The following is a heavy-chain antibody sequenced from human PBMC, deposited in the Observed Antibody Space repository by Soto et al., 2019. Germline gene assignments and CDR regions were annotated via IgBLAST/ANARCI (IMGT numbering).Heavy chain of an antibody. J-gene: IGHJ6*02. CDR2: INPNSGGT. CDR1: GDTFTGYY. CDR3: AREAGRPDYYARSGHYTFDGMDV. Sequence: ASVKVSCKACGDTFTGYYMHWVRQARGQGREWMGWINPNSGGTNYAQKFQGRVTMTRDTSISTAYMELSRLRSDDTAVYYCAREAGRPDYYARSGHYTFDGMDVWGQGTTVSVSS. D-gene: IGHD3-22*01. V-gene: IGHV1-2*02.